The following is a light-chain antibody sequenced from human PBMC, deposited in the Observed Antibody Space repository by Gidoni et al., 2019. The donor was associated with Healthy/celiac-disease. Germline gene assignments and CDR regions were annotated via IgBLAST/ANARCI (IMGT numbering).Light chain of an antibody. J-gene: IGKJ1*01. V-gene: IGKV3-15*01. Sequence: EIVTTQSPATLSVSPGERAPLSCRASQSVSSNLAWYQQKPGQAPRLLIYGASTRATGIPARFSGSGSGTEFTLTISSLQSEDFAVYYCQQYNNWPRTFGQGTKVEIK. CDR3: QQYNNWPRT. CDR1: QSVSSN. CDR2: GAS.